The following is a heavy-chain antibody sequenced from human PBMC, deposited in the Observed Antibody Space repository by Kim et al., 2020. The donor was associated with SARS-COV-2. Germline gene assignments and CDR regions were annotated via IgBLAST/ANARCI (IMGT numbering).Heavy chain of an antibody. CDR2: IYHSGTT. Sequence: SETLSLTCTVPGGSIRSYYWNWIRQPPGKGLEWIGYIYHSGTTNYNPSLKSRVTLSVDTSKNQFSLQMTSVTAADTAVYYCVREGGRAFDRWGQGTMVTV. V-gene: IGHV4-59*12. CDR3: VREGGRAFDR. J-gene: IGHJ3*02. CDR1: GGSIRSYY.